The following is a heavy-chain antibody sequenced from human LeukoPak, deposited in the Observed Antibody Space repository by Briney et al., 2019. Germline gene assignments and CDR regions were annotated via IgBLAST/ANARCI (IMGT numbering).Heavy chain of an antibody. CDR3: ASNPYSSSWAIDY. CDR1: GGSISSYY. CDR2: IYYSGST. D-gene: IGHD6-13*01. J-gene: IGHJ4*02. V-gene: IGHV4-39*07. Sequence: SETLSLTCTVSGGSISSYYWGWIRQPPGKGLEWIGGIYYSGSTYYNPSLKSRVTISVDTSKNQFSLKLSSVTAADTAVYYCASNPYSSSWAIDYWGQGTLVTVSS.